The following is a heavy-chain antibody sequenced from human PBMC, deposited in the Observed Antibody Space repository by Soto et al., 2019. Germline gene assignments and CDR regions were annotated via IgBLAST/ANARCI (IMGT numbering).Heavy chain of an antibody. CDR2: IYYSGST. CDR3: ARELGGGYCSGGSCYSLSFDI. J-gene: IGHJ3*02. CDR1: GGSISSGGYY. V-gene: IGHV4-31*03. D-gene: IGHD2-15*01. Sequence: QVQLQESGPGLVKPSQTLSLTCTVSGGSISSGGYYWSWIRQHPGKGLEWIGYIYYSGSTYYNPSLKSRVTISVDTSKNQFSLKLSSVTAADTAVYYCARELGGGYCSGGSCYSLSFDIWGQGTMVTVSS.